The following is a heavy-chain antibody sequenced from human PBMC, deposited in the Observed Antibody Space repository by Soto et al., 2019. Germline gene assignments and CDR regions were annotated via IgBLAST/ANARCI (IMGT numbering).Heavy chain of an antibody. CDR2: ISHSGNT. CDR3: ASHPGNTYGPFDY. D-gene: IGHD5-18*01. Sequence: VQLQESGPGLVKPSGTLSLTCAVSGGSISSGNWWSWVRQSPRKGLEWIGEISHSGNTDHNPSLKSRVTKSMANSKIQFPREMNSVTAADTGVHYCASHPGNTYGPFDYWCQGTLVTVSS. V-gene: IGHV4-4*02. CDR1: GGSISSGNW. J-gene: IGHJ4*02.